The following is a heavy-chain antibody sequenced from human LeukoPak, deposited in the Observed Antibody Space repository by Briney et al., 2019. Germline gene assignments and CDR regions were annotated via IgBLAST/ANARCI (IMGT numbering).Heavy chain of an antibody. V-gene: IGHV4-34*01. D-gene: IGHD3-16*01. CDR1: GGSFSGYY. CDR2: INHSGST. CDR3: ARDWGTWHAFDL. Sequence: SETLSLTCAVYGGSFSGYYWSWIRQPPGKGLEWIGEINHSGSTNYNPSLKSRVTISVDTSKNQFSLSLNSVTAADTAMYYCARDWGTWHAFDLWGQGTMVTVSS. J-gene: IGHJ3*01.